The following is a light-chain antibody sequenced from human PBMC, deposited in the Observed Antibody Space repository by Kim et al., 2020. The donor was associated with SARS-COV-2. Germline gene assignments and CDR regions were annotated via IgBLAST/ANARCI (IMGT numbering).Light chain of an antibody. CDR2: AAS. CDR1: DTIDSH. CDR3: QQSYSTPFT. J-gene: IGKJ5*01. Sequence: ASVGDRVTITCRTSDTIDSHLNWYQQKPGKAPKLLIYAASSFQSGVPSRFSGSGSGTDFTLTIRSLQLEDFATYYCQQSYSTPFTFGQGTRLEIK. V-gene: IGKV1-39*01.